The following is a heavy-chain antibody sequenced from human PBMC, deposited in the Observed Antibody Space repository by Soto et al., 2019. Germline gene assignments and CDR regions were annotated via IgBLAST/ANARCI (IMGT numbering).Heavy chain of an antibody. CDR1: GFTFRNYG. J-gene: IGHJ4*02. CDR2: IWYDGSNK. CDR3: ASIRHYGSGSYSNFYFDY. V-gene: IGHV3-33*01. Sequence: PGGSLRLSCAASGFTFRNYGMHWVRQAPGNGLEWVAVIWYDGSNKYYPDSVKGRFTISRDNSKNTLYLQMNSLRAEDTAVYYCASIRHYGSGSYSNFYFDYWGQGTLVTVSS. D-gene: IGHD3-10*01.